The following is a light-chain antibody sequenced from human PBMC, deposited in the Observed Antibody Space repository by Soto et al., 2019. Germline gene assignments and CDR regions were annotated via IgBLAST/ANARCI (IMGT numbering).Light chain of an antibody. J-gene: IGLJ2*01. CDR3: SSYTSSSTLV. Sequence: QSVLTQPASVSGSPGQSITISCTGTSSDVGGYNYVSWYQQHPDKAPKLMIYEVSNRPSGVSNRFSASKSGNTASLTISGLQAEDEADYYCSSYTSSSTLVFGGGTKVTVL. V-gene: IGLV2-14*01. CDR2: EVS. CDR1: SSDVGGYNY.